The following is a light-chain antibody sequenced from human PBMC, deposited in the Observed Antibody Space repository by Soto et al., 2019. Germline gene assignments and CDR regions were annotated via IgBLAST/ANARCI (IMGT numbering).Light chain of an antibody. CDR2: AAS. J-gene: IGKJ1*01. V-gene: IGKV1-39*01. CDR1: QSISNH. CDR3: QQRYSSPPT. Sequence: DIQMPQSPSSLSASVEDRVIITCRASQSISNHLNWYQQKPGKAPKLLIFAASSLQSGVPSRLSGSRSGPDFTLTISSLQPEDFATDDCQQRYSSPPTFGQGTKVDIK.